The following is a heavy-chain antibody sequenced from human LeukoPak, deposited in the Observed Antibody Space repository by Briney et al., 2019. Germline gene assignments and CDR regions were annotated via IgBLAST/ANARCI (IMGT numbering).Heavy chain of an antibody. V-gene: IGHV3-23*01. J-gene: IGHJ4*02. CDR3: AKRGVVIRVILVGFHKDAYYFDS. CDR1: GITHSNYG. CDR2: ISDSGGST. D-gene: IGHD3-22*01. Sequence: GGPLRLSCAVSGITHSNYGMSWVRQAPGKALEWVAGISDSGGSTNYADSVTDSFTISRHNPKPTLYLKMNSLRADDTAVYFCAKRGVVIRVILVGFHKDAYYFDSWGQGALVTVSS.